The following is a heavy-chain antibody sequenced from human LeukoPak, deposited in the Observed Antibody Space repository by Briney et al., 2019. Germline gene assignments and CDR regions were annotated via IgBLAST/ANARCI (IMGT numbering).Heavy chain of an antibody. V-gene: IGHV3-23*01. Sequence: GGSLRLSCAASGFTFSSYAMSWVRQAPGKGLEWVSAISGSGGSRYYADSVKGRFTISRDNSKNTLYLQMNSLRAEDTAVYYCAKYYYDSSGYYPPQNWGQGTLVTVSS. J-gene: IGHJ4*02. CDR2: ISGSGGSR. CDR3: AKYYYDSSGYYPPQN. D-gene: IGHD3-22*01. CDR1: GFTFSSYA.